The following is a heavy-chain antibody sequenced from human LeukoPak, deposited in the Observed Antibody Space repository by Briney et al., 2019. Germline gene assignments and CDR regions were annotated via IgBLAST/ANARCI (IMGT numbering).Heavy chain of an antibody. CDR1: GFTFSSHW. V-gene: IGHV3-7*01. CDR2: IKQDGSGK. D-gene: IGHD2-15*01. J-gene: IGHJ4*02. Sequence: PGGSLRLSCAASGFTFSSHWMGWVRQAPGKGLEWVANIKQDGSGKYYVDSVKGRFTISRDNAKNSLYLQMNSLRAEDTAVYYCARDGCRGGSCYYFDYWGQGTLVTVSS. CDR3: ARDGCRGGSCYYFDY.